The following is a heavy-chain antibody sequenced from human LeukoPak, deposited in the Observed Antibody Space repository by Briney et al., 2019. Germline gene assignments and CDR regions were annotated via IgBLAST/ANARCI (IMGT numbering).Heavy chain of an antibody. Sequence: ASVKVSCKASGYTFTGHYMHWVRQAPGQGLEWMGWINPNSGGTNYAQKFQGRVTMTRDTSISTAYMELSRLRSDDTAVYYCARSYCSSTSCYSRKGYYYYMDVWGKGTTVTVSS. CDR2: INPNSGGT. J-gene: IGHJ6*03. CDR3: ARSYCSSTSCYSRKGYYYYMDV. V-gene: IGHV1-2*02. D-gene: IGHD2-2*01. CDR1: GYTFTGHY.